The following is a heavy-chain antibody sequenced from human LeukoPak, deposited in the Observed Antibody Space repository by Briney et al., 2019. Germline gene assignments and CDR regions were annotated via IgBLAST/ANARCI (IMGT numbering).Heavy chain of an antibody. D-gene: IGHD6-13*01. CDR2: IRSKANSYAT. J-gene: IGHJ6*02. CDR1: GFTFSGSA. Sequence: GGSLRLSCAASGFTFSGSAMHWVRQASGNGLEWVGRIRSKANSYATAYAASVKGRFTISRDDSKNTAYLQMNSLKTEDTAVYYCTSPPSSSWYYYGMDVWGQGTTVTVSS. CDR3: TSPPSSSWYYYGMDV. V-gene: IGHV3-73*01.